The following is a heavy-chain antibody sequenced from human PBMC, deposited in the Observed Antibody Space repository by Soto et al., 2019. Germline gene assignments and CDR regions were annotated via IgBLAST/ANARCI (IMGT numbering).Heavy chain of an antibody. D-gene: IGHD5-12*01. CDR2: IGTAGDT. Sequence: GGSLRLSCAASGFTFSSYDMHWVRQATGKGLEWVSAIGTAGDTYYPGSVKGRFTISRENAKNSLYLQMNSLRAEDTAVYYCARSGSVATIHGYKYFDYWGQGTLVTVSS. CDR3: ARSGSVATIHGYKYFDY. V-gene: IGHV3-13*01. J-gene: IGHJ4*02. CDR1: GFTFSSYD.